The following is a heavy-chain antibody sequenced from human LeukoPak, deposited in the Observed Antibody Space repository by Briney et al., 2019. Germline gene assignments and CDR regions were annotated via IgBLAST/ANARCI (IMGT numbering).Heavy chain of an antibody. V-gene: IGHV3-7*01. Sequence: PGGSLRLSCAASGFSFGGFSMSWVRQTPGKGLEWVTYMHEHGREIFYVDSVKGRFTISRDNAKNSLYLQMNSLRAEDTGVYYCARRAGAYSHPYDYWGQGTLVTVSS. CDR3: ARRAGAYSHPYDY. J-gene: IGHJ4*02. D-gene: IGHD4/OR15-4a*01. CDR1: GFSFGGFS. CDR2: MHEHGREI.